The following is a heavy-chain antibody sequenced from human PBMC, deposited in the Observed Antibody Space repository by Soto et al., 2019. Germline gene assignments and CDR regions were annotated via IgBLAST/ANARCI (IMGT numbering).Heavy chain of an antibody. CDR3: ARGQRGIGRTYCRGGSCHSDYYYYGMDV. Sequence: SETLSLTCAIYGGSFSNYYWNWIRQPPGKGLEWMGKINHNGSTNYSPSLKSRLTISVDTSKNQFSLKLSSVTAADTAVYYCARGQRGIGRTYCRGGSCHSDYYYYGMDVWGQGTTVTVSS. CDR2: INHNGST. V-gene: IGHV4-34*01. D-gene: IGHD2-15*01. J-gene: IGHJ6*02. CDR1: GGSFSNYY.